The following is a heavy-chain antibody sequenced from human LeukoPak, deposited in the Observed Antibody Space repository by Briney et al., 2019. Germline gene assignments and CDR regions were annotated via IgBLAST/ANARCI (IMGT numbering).Heavy chain of an antibody. J-gene: IGHJ3*02. CDR3: AKDLVGSLGYCSSTSCYRPSGAFDI. CDR2: IWYDGSNK. Sequence: TGRSLRLSCAASGFTFSSYGMHWVRQAPGKGLEWVAVIWYDGSNKYYVDSVKGRFTISRDNSKNTLYLQMNSLRAEDTAVYYCAKDLVGSLGYCSSTSCYRPSGAFDIWGQGTMVTVSS. CDR1: GFTFSSYG. D-gene: IGHD2-2*02. V-gene: IGHV3-33*06.